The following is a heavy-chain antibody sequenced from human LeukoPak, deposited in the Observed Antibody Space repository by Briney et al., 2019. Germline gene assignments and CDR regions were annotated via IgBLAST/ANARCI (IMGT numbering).Heavy chain of an antibody. CDR3: AKAAGRVVAAHFPMDY. CDR2: ISGSGGST. V-gene: IGHV3-23*01. D-gene: IGHD2-15*01. CDR1: GFTFSSYW. J-gene: IGHJ4*02. Sequence: GGSLRLSCAASGFTFSSYWMSWVRQAPGKGLEWVSAISGSGGSTYYADSVKGRFTISRDNSKNTLHLQMNSLRAEDTAVYYCAKAAGRVVAAHFPMDYWGQGTLVTVSS.